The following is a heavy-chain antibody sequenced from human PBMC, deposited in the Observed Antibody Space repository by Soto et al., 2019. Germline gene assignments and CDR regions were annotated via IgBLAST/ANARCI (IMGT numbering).Heavy chain of an antibody. D-gene: IGHD6-13*01. Sequence: QVQLVQSGAEVKKPGSSVKVSCKASGGTFSSYAISWVRQAPGQGLEWLGGIIHIFGTANYAQKFQGRVTSTADESTSTAYMELSSLRAEDTAVYYCARGGVLAAAGTYYYYGMDVWGQGTTVTVSS. CDR1: GGTFSSYA. J-gene: IGHJ6*02. V-gene: IGHV1-69*01. CDR3: ARGGVLAAAGTYYYYGMDV. CDR2: IIHIFGTA.